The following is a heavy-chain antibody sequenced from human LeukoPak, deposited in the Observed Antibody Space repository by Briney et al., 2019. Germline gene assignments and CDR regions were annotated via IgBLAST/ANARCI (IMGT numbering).Heavy chain of an antibody. V-gene: IGHV4-59*12. D-gene: IGHD2-2*01. Sequence: SETLSLTCTVSDGSMSPYYWSWIRQSPGKGLEWMAYIFYNGNTKYNPSLWSRVTISIDTSRNQFFLNLNSVTAADTAVYYCARAERYCSSTSCYGSFDYWGQGTLVTVSS. CDR3: ARAERYCSSTSCYGSFDY. CDR2: IFYNGNT. J-gene: IGHJ4*02. CDR1: DGSMSPYY.